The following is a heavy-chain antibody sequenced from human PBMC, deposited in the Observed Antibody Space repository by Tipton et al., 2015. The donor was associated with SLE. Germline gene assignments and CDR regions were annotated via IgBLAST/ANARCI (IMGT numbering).Heavy chain of an antibody. J-gene: IGHJ6*03. CDR2: VNHSGST. V-gene: IGHV4-34*01. Sequence: LRLSCDVYGGSFSGDYWTWIRQPPGKGLEWIGEVNHSGSTNYNPSLKSRVTISVDTSKNQFSLKLTSVTAADTAVYYCARYLGDILTGYYNDYYYYYMDVWGKGTTVTVSS. CDR1: GGSFSGDY. CDR3: ARYLGDILTGYYNDYYYYYMDV. D-gene: IGHD3-9*01.